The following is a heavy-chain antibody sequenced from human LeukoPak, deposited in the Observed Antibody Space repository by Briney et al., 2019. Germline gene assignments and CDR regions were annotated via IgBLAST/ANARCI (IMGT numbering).Heavy chain of an antibody. CDR1: GGSISSSSYY. D-gene: IGHD6-19*01. J-gene: IGHJ2*01. CDR3: ARRTQPGSSGWGDYWYFDL. CDR2: IYYSGST. Sequence: PSETLSLTCTVSGGSISSSSYYWGWIRQPPGKGLEWIGSIYYSGSTYYNPSLKSRVTISVDTSKNQFSLKLSSVTAADTAVYYCARRTQPGSSGWGDYWYFDLWGRGTLVTVSS. V-gene: IGHV4-39*01.